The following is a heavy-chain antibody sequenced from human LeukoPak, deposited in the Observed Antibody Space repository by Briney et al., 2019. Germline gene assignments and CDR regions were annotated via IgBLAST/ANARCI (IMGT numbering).Heavy chain of an antibody. CDR1: GFTFSEYA. D-gene: IGHD6-19*01. CDR2: ISFDGGDK. Sequence: GGSLRLSCAASGFTFSEYAMHWVRQAPGKGLEWVAVISFDGGDKFYADSVKGRVAISRDNAKNSLYLHMDSLRAEDTAVYYCARGAYSSGWAYFDHWGQGTLVTVSS. J-gene: IGHJ4*02. V-gene: IGHV3-30*09. CDR3: ARGAYSSGWAYFDH.